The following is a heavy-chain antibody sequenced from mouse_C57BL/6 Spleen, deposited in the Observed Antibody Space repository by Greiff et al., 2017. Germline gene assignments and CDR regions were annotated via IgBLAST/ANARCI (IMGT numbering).Heavy chain of an antibody. J-gene: IGHJ2*01. CDR3: ARNPENYFDY. V-gene: IGHV5-6*01. Sequence: DVQLVESGGDLVKPGGSLKLSCAASGFTFSSYGMSWVRQTPDKRLEWVATISSGGSYTYYPDSVKGRFTISRDNAKNTLYLQMSSLKSEDTAMYYCARNPENYFDYWGQGTTLTVSS. CDR2: ISSGGSYT. CDR1: GFTFSSYG.